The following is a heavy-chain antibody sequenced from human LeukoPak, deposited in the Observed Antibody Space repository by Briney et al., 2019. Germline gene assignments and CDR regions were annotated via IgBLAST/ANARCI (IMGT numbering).Heavy chain of an antibody. CDR1: GFIFRSYA. D-gene: IGHD3-16*01. J-gene: IGHJ6*04. V-gene: IGHV3-23*01. Sequence: GSLRLSCVGSGFIFRSYAVTWVRPAPGKGVDWGSSITANGDTTYYADSVKGRFTISRDNSKNTLYLQMNSLRAEDTAVYYCARDSLETYDYVSPPDVWGKGTTVTVSS. CDR2: ITANGDTT. CDR3: ARDSLETYDYVSPPDV.